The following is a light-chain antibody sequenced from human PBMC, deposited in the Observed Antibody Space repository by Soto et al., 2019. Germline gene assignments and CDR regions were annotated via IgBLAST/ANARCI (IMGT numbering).Light chain of an antibody. J-gene: IGKJ4*01. V-gene: IGKV1-9*01. CDR1: QGISSY. CDR3: QQLNSYPLT. Sequence: DIQLTQSPSFLSASVGDRVTITCRASQGISSYLAWYQQEPGKAPKLLIYAAPTLQSGVPSRFSGSGSGTEFTLTISSLQPEDFATYYCQQLNSYPLTFGGGTKVDIK. CDR2: AAP.